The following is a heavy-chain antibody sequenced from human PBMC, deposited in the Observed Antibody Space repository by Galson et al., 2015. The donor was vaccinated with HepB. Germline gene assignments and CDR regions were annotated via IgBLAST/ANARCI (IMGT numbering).Heavy chain of an antibody. D-gene: IGHD6-6*01. CDR2: IIPIFGTA. CDR3: ASPAPSEWAARPGGLRDYYYYMDV. CDR1: GGTFSSYA. V-gene: IGHV1-69*13. J-gene: IGHJ6*03. Sequence: SVKVSCKASGGTFSSYAISWVRQAPGQGLEWMGGIIPIFGTANYAQKFQGRVTITADESTSTAYMELSSLGSEDTAVYYCASPAPSEWAARPGGLRDYYYYMDVWGKGTTVTVSS.